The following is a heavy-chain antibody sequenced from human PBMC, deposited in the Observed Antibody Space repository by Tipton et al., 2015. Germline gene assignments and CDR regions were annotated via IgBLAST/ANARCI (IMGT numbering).Heavy chain of an antibody. J-gene: IGHJ4*02. V-gene: IGHV3-23*01. CDR1: GFTFSSYA. CDR3: AKGLRYSNYFDY. CDR2: ITDGGDTT. D-gene: IGHD4-11*01. Sequence: SLRLSCAASGFTFSSYAMSWVRQAPGNGLEWVSGITDGGDTTYYADSVKGRFIISRDDSKNTLYLQINSLRVEDTAVYYCAKGLRYSNYFDYWGQGTLVTVSS.